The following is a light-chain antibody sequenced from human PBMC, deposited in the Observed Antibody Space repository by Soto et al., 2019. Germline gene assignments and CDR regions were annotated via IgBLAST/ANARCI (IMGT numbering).Light chain of an antibody. V-gene: IGKV1-5*03. J-gene: IGKJ1*01. Sequence: DIKMTQSPSTLSASVGDRVTITCRASQSLSGWLAWYQQEPGKAPNLLIYMASTLASGVPSRFSGSGSGTEFTLTISSLQPDDFATYYCHQYNSYTWTFGQGTKVDIK. CDR3: HQYNSYTWT. CDR1: QSLSGW. CDR2: MAS.